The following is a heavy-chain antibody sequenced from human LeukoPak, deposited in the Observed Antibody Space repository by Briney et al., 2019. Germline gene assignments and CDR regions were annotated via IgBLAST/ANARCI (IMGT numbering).Heavy chain of an antibody. J-gene: IGHJ4*02. CDR3: ARDYEGSYFEYYFDY. Sequence: GGSLRLSCAASGFTFSSYSMNWFRQAPGKGLEWVSSISSSSSYIYYADSVKGRFTISRDNAKNSLYLQMNSLRAEDTAVYYCARDYEGSYFEYYFDYWGQGTLVTVSS. CDR2: ISSSSSYI. V-gene: IGHV3-21*01. CDR1: GFTFSSYS. D-gene: IGHD1-26*01.